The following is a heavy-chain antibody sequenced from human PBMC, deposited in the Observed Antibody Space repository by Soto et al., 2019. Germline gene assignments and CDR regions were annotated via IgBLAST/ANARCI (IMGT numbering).Heavy chain of an antibody. CDR2: INPNSGGT. D-gene: IGHD6-13*01. CDR3: ARAGKRYSSRRDAFDI. CDR1: GYTFTGYY. Sequence: ASVKVSCKASGYTFTGYYMHWVRQAPGQGLEWMGWINPNSGGTNYAQKFQGWVTMTRDTSISTAYMELSRLRSDDTAVYYCARAGKRYSSRRDAFDIWGQGTMVTVSS. V-gene: IGHV1-2*04. J-gene: IGHJ3*02.